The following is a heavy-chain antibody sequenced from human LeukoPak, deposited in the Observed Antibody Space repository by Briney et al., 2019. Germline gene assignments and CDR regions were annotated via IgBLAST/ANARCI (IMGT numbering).Heavy chain of an antibody. V-gene: IGHV3-30-3*01. D-gene: IGHD1-26*01. CDR3: ARDGHSGSYYSASTFDL. Sequence: PGGSLRLSCAASGFTFRDYNMVWVRQVPGKGLEWVAMISYDELHKFHADSVKGRFTISRDNSKNTLFLQMNSLTTEDTALYYCARDGHSGSYYSASTFDLWGQGMLVTVSS. CDR1: GFTFRDYN. CDR2: ISYDELHK. J-gene: IGHJ4*02.